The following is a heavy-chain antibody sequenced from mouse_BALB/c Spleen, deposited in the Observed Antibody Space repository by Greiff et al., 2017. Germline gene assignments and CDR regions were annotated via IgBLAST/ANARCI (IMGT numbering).Heavy chain of an antibody. Sequence: EVKLVESGGGLVKPGGSLKLSCAASGFTFSDYYMYWVRQTPEKRLEWVATISDGGSYTYYPDSVKGRFTISRDNAKNNLYLQMSSLKSEDTAMYYCARGGEGFAYWGQGTLVTVSA. J-gene: IGHJ3*01. CDR2: ISDGGSYT. V-gene: IGHV5-4*02. CDR3: ARGGEGFAY. CDR1: GFTFSDYY.